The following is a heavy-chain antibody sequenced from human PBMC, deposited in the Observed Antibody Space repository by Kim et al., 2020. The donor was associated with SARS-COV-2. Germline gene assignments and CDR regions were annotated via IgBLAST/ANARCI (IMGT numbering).Heavy chain of an antibody. Sequence: GGSLRLSCAASGFTFSSYSMSWVRQAPGKGLEWVANINQYGSEKYYVDSVKGRFTISRDNAKNSLYLQMNSLRVEDTAVYYCARARGTDCWGQGTLCTVS. CDR1: GFTFSSYS. CDR2: INQYGSEK. D-gene: IGHD3-16*01. V-gene: IGHV3-7*04. CDR3: ARARGTDC. J-gene: IGHJ4*02.